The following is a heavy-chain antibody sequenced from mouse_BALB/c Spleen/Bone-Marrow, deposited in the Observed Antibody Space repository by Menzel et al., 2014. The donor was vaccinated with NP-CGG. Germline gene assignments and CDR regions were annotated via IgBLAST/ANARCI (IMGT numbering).Heavy chain of an antibody. Sequence: VHLVESGAELVKPGASVKLSCKASGYTFTNYYMYWVKQRPGQGLEWIGEINPSNGGTNFNEKFKSTATLTVDKSSSTVYMQLCSLTSEDSAVYYGTQLGRFAYWGQGTLVTVSA. CDR3: TQLGRFAY. J-gene: IGHJ3*01. D-gene: IGHD4-1*02. CDR2: INPSNGGT. V-gene: IGHV1S81*02. CDR1: GYTFTNYY.